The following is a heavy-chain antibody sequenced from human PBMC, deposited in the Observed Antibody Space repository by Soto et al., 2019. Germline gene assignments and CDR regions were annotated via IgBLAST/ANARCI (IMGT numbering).Heavy chain of an antibody. J-gene: IGHJ6*02. D-gene: IGHD7-27*01. CDR3: ATCQLGEYYYAMDI. CDR2: IYDSGNT. Sequence: SETLSLTCGVSGDSITTYKWWTWVRQTPGKGLEWIGEIYDSGNTRYNPSLKSRVTISKDTSENELSLKLNSVTVADTAVYYCATCQLGEYYYAMDIWGQGTTVTVS. V-gene: IGHV4-4*02. CDR1: GDSITTYKW.